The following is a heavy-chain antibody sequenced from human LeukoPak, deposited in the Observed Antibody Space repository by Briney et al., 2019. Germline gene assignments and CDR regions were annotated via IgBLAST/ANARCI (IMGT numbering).Heavy chain of an antibody. CDR2: ISGSGGST. CDR3: AKEMVVVIAFPPLDY. CDR1: GFTFSSYA. V-gene: IGHV3-23*01. J-gene: IGHJ4*02. D-gene: IGHD2-21*01. Sequence: GGSLRLSCAASGFTFSSYAISWVRQAPGKGLEWVSAISGSGGSTYYADSVKGRFTISRDNSKNTLYLQMNSLRAEDTAVYYCAKEMVVVIAFPPLDYWGQGTLVTVSS.